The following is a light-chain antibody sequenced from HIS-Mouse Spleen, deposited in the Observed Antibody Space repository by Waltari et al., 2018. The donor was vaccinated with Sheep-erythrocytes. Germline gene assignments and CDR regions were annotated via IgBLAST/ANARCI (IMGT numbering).Light chain of an antibody. CDR1: TLGDKY. CDR2: QDS. Sequence: SYELTQPPSVSVSPGQTASITCSGDTLGDKYACWYHQKPGHSPVLVIYQDSKRPSGIPERFSGSNSGNTATLTISGTQAMDEADYYCQAWDSSTVVFGGGTKLTVL. CDR3: QAWDSSTVV. J-gene: IGLJ2*01. V-gene: IGLV3-1*01.